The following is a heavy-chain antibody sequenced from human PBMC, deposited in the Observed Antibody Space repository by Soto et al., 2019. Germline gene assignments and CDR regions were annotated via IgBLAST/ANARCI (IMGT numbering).Heavy chain of an antibody. CDR3: ARDTRYRSVRPQPSHFDY. V-gene: IGHV1-46*01. J-gene: IGHJ4*02. D-gene: IGHD6-19*01. CDR1: GYTFTSYY. CDR2: INPSGGST. Sequence: ASLKVSCKASGYTFTSYYMHWVRQAPGQGLEWMGIINPSGGSTSYAQKFQGRVTMTRDTSTSTVYMELSSLRSEDTAVYYCARDTRYRSVRPQPSHFDYWGQGTLFTV.